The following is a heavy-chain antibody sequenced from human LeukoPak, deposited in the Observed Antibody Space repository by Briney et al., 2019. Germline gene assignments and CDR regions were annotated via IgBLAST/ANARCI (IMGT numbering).Heavy chain of an antibody. V-gene: IGHV4-61*08. CDR1: GGSISSGDYY. CDR3: ARCSGSSIPDDAFDI. Sequence: PSETLSLTCTVSGGSISSGDYYWSWIRQPPGKGLEWIGYIYYSGSTNYNPSLKSRVTISVDTSKNQFSLKLSSVTAADTAVYYCARCSGSSIPDDAFDIWGQGTMVTVSS. CDR2: IYYSGST. J-gene: IGHJ3*02. D-gene: IGHD6-19*01.